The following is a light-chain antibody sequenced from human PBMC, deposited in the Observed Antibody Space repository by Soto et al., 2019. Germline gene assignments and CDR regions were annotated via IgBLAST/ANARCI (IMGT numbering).Light chain of an antibody. CDR2: GAS. J-gene: IGKJ1*01. Sequence: EIVMTESPATLSVSPGERATLSCRASQSISSLLAWYQQKPGQAPRLLIYGASTRVTGIPARFSGSGSGTEFTLTISSLQSEDFAVYYCQQYNNWPPWTFGQGTKVDI. CDR3: QQYNNWPPWT. V-gene: IGKV3-15*01. CDR1: QSISSL.